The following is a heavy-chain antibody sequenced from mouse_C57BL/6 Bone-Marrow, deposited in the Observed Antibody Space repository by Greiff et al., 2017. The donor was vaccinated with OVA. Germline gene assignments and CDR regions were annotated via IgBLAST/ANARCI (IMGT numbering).Heavy chain of an antibody. CDR3: ARDLRRRPYYYAMDY. D-gene: IGHD2-12*01. CDR2: ISYDGSN. J-gene: IGHJ4*01. Sequence: EVQVVESGPGLVKPSQSLSLTCSVTGYSITSGYYWNWIRQFPGNKLEWMGYISYDGSNNYNPSLKNRISITRDTSKNQFFLKLNSVTTEDTATYYCARDLRRRPYYYAMDYWGQGTSVTVSS. CDR1: GYSITSGYY. V-gene: IGHV3-6*01.